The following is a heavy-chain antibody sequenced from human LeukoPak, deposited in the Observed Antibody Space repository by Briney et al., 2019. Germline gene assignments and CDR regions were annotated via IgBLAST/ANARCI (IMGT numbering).Heavy chain of an antibody. Sequence: GGSLRLSCAASGFTFSSYSMNWVRQAPGKGLEWVSSISSNSNIYYADSVKGRFTISRDNAKNSLYLQMNSLRAEDTAVYYCARAAAAAGNWGQGTLVTVSS. V-gene: IGHV3-21*01. CDR2: ISSNSNI. CDR3: ARAAAAAGN. J-gene: IGHJ4*02. D-gene: IGHD6-13*01. CDR1: GFTFSSYS.